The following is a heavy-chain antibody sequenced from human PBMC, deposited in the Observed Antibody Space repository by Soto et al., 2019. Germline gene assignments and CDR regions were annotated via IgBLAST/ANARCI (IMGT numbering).Heavy chain of an antibody. CDR1: GGSVSSGSYY. V-gene: IGHV4-61*01. Sequence: QVQLQESGPGLVKPSETLSLTCTVSGGSVSSGSYYWSWIRQPPGKGLEWIGCIYYSGSTNYNPSLDGRFTMSVDGSKNRFSLGLRCVSGGGRAVDECAVGCWTTVVTRGHWFDPWGQGTLVTVSS. CDR2: IYYSGST. CDR3: AVGCWTTVVTRGHWFDP. J-gene: IGHJ5*02. D-gene: IGHD4-17*01.